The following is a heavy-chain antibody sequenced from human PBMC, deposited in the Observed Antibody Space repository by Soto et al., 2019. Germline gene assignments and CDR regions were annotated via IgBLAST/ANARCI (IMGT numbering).Heavy chain of an antibody. CDR2: IFYTGNT. D-gene: IGHD3-22*01. Sequence: PSETLSLTCTVSDGSITYYYWSWIRQPPGKGLEWLGNIFYTGNTNYNPSLKSRVTISVDTSKNQFSLKLDSVTSADTAVYYCARARVYYDSGVYYPTSFDYWGQGTLVTVSS. CDR3: ARARVYYDSGVYYPTSFDY. CDR1: DGSITYYY. V-gene: IGHV4-59*01. J-gene: IGHJ4*02.